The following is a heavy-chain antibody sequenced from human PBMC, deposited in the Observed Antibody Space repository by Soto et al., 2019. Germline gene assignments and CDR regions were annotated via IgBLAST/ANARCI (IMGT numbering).Heavy chain of an antibody. V-gene: IGHV3-33*01. CDR1: GFTFSSYG. D-gene: IGHD6-6*01. CDR2: IWYDGSNK. Sequence: GGSLRLSCAASGFTFSSYGMHWVRQAPGKGLEWVAVIWYDGSNKYYADSVKGRFTISRDNSKNTLYLQMNSLRAEDTAVYYCARGPIYSSSSVFEYFDYWGQGTLVTVSS. J-gene: IGHJ4*02. CDR3: ARGPIYSSSSVFEYFDY.